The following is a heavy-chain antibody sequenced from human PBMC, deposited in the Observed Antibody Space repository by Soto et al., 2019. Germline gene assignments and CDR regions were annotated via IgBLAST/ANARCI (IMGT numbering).Heavy chain of an antibody. CDR1: GFTFSSYW. V-gene: IGHV3-74*01. D-gene: IGHD3-10*01. Sequence: EVQLVESGGGLVQPGGSLRLSCAASGFTFSSYWMHWVRQAPGKGLVWVSRINSDGRSTSYADSVKGRFTISRDNAKNTLYLQMNSLRAEDTAVYYCATWYYYGSGSYYNRDYWGQGTLVTVSS. J-gene: IGHJ4*02. CDR3: ATWYYYGSGSYYNRDY. CDR2: INSDGRST.